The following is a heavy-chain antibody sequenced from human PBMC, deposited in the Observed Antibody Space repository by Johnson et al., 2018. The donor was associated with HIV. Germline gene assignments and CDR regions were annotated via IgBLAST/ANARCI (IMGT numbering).Heavy chain of an antibody. Sequence: QVQLVESGGGVVQPGRYLRLSCAASGFIFSSYAMHWVRQAPGKGLEWVAGISYDGSNKYYGDSVKGRFTISRDTSKNTLYLQMNSLRAEDTAVYYCAKEGRDCTGGVCYSLAFDIWGQGTMVTVSS. J-gene: IGHJ3*02. V-gene: IGHV3-30*04. CDR2: ISYDGSNK. CDR3: AKEGRDCTGGVCYSLAFDI. CDR1: GFIFSSYA. D-gene: IGHD2-8*02.